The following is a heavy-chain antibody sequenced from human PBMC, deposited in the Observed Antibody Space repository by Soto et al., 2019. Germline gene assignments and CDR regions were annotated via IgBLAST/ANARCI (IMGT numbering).Heavy chain of an antibody. CDR1: GGTFSSYA. J-gene: IGHJ6*02. CDR3: AIDLPSVDTAMVIIAGYYGMDV. Sequence: QVQLVQSGAEVKKPGSSVKVSCKASGGTFSSYAISWVRQAPGQGLEWMGGIIPIFGTANYAQKFQGRVTITADKSTSTAYMELSSLRSEDTAVYYCAIDLPSVDTAMVIIAGYYGMDVWGQGTTVTVSS. CDR2: IIPIFGTA. D-gene: IGHD5-18*01. V-gene: IGHV1-69*06.